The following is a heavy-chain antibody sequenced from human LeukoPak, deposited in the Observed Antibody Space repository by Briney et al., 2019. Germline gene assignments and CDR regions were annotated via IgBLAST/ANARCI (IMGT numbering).Heavy chain of an antibody. CDR3: ARAASYGSGRDMDYYYYMDV. J-gene: IGHJ6*03. D-gene: IGHD3-10*01. V-gene: IGHV1-18*01. Sequence: GASVKVSCKASGYTFTSYGISWVRQAPGQGLEWMGWISAYNGNTNYAQKLQGRVTMTTDTSTSTAYMELRSLRSDDTAVYYCARAASYGSGRDMDYYYYMDVWGKGTTVTISS. CDR1: GYTFTSYG. CDR2: ISAYNGNT.